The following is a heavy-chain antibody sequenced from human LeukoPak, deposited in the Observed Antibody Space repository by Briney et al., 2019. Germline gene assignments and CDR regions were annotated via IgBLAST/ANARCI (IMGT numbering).Heavy chain of an antibody. D-gene: IGHD3-10*01. CDR2: INTNTGNP. Sequence: ASVKVSCKASGYTFTSYAMNWVRQAPGQGLEWMGWINTNTGNPTYAQGFTGRFVFSLDTSVSTAYLQISSLKAEDTAVYYCARDNYYGSGSYYKAGDYAFDIWGQGTMVTVSS. CDR3: ARDNYYGSGSYYKAGDYAFDI. V-gene: IGHV7-4-1*02. J-gene: IGHJ3*02. CDR1: GYTFTSYA.